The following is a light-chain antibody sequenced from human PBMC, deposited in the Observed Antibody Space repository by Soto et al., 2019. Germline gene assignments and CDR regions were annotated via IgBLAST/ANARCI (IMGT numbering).Light chain of an antibody. J-gene: IGKJ4*01. V-gene: IGKV1-39*01. CDR3: QQSYRTPLT. Sequence: DIQMTQSPSSLSASVGDRVTITCRASQSISSYLTWYQQKPGKAPKLLIYAASSLQSGVPSRFSGSGSGTDLTLTISRLHPEDFATYYRQQSYRTPLTFGGGTKVEIK. CDR2: AAS. CDR1: QSISSY.